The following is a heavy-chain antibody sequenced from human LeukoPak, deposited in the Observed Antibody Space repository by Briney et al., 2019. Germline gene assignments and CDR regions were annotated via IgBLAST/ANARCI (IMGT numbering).Heavy chain of an antibody. CDR1: GFTFSSYG. CDR3: ARDLLGAYYYGMDV. J-gene: IGHJ6*02. CDR2: IWYDGSNK. V-gene: IGHV3-33*01. Sequence: PGGSLRLSCAASGFTFSSYGMHWVRQAPGTGLEWVAVIWYDGSNKYYADSVKGRFTISRDNSKNTLYLQMNSLRAEDTAVYYCARDLLGAYYYGMDVWGQGTTVTVSS. D-gene: IGHD3-16*01.